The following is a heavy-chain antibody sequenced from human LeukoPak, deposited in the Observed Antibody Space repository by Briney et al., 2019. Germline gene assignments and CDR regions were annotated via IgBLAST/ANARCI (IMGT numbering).Heavy chain of an antibody. CDR2: MNPNSGDT. Sequence: ASVKVSCKASGYTFTGYYVHWVRQATGQGLEWMGWMNPNSGDTGYAQKFQGRVTMTRNTSISTAYMELSSLRSEDTAVYYCARGLRDSSGREYFQHWGQGTLVTVSS. V-gene: IGHV1-8*02. J-gene: IGHJ1*01. CDR1: GYTFTGYY. D-gene: IGHD3-22*01. CDR3: ARGLRDSSGREYFQH.